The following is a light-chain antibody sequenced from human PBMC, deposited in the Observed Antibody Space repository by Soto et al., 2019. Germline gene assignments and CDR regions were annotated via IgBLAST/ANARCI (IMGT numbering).Light chain of an antibody. V-gene: IGLV1-44*01. J-gene: IGLJ2*01. CDR1: SSNIGSNT. CDR3: AAWDDSLNGPV. CDR2: SNN. Sequence: QSVLTQPPSASGTPGQRVTISCSGSSSNIGSNTVNWYQQLPGTAPKLLIYSNNQRPSGVPDRFSGSKSGTPASLAISGLQPEDAADYYCAAWDDSLNGPVFGGGTKVTVL.